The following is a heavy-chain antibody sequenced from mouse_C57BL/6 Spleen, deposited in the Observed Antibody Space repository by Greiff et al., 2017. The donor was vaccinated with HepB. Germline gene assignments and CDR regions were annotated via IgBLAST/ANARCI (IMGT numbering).Heavy chain of an antibody. CDR2: INPSNGGT. CDR3: AGRARDSSGPWFAY. Sequence: QVQLQQPGTELVKPGASVKLSCKASGYTFTSYWMHWVKQSPGQGLEWIGNINPSNGGTNYNEKFKSKATLTVDKSSSTAYMQLSSLTSDDSAVYYCAGRARDSSGPWFAYWGQGTLVTVSA. J-gene: IGHJ3*01. D-gene: IGHD3-2*02. V-gene: IGHV1-53*01. CDR1: GYTFTSYW.